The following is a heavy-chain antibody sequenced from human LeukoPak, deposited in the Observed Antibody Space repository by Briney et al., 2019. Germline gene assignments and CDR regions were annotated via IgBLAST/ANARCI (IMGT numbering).Heavy chain of an antibody. CDR1: GGSISSGSYY. Sequence: SQTLSLTCTVSGGSISSGSYYWSWIRQPAGKGLEWIGRIYTSESTNYNPSLKSRVTISVDTSKNQFSLKLSSVTAADTAVYYCARQDQKYYYDSSGYYYEGGFDYWGQGTLVTVSS. J-gene: IGHJ4*02. CDR3: ARQDQKYYYDSSGYYYEGGFDY. V-gene: IGHV4-61*02. CDR2: IYTSEST. D-gene: IGHD3-22*01.